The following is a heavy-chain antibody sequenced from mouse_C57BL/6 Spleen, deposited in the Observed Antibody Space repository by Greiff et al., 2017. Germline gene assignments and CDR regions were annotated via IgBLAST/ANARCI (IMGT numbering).Heavy chain of an antibody. V-gene: IGHV5-4*01. Sequence: EVKLVESGGGLVKPGGSLKLSCAASGFTFSSYAMSWVRQTPEQRLEWVATISDGGSYTYYPDNVKGRFTISRDKAKNNLSLQMSHLKSEDTAMYYCARDDYDSFAYWGQGTLVTVSA. CDR3: ARDDYDSFAY. J-gene: IGHJ3*01. CDR2: ISDGGSYT. CDR1: GFTFSSYA. D-gene: IGHD2-4*01.